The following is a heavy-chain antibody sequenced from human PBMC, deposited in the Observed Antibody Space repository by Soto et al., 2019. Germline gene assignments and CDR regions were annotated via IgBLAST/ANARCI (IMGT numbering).Heavy chain of an antibody. J-gene: IGHJ6*02. V-gene: IGHV3-23*01. D-gene: IGHD3-16*01. CDR2: ISRDGGTT. CDR1: GSNFDSYA. CDR3: AKGGFWVHYGMDV. Sequence: EVQLLESGGGLVQPGGSLRLSCAASGSNFDSYAMNWVRQAPGKGLEWVSAISRDGGTTFYADSVKRRFTISRDNSENTLYMEMNSLRVEDRAVYYCAKGGFWVHYGMDVWGQGTTVTVSS.